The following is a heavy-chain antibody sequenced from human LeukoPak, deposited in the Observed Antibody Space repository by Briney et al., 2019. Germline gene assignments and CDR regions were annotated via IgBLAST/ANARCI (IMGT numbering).Heavy chain of an antibody. CDR2: IIPIFGIA. CDR3: ARAGYSGYDLEGGYFDY. Sequence: SVKVPCKASGGTFSSYAISWVRQAPGQGLEWMGRIIPIFGIANYAQKFQGRVTITADKSTSTAYMELRSLRSEDTAVYYCARAGYSGYDLEGGYFDYWRQGTLVTVSS. V-gene: IGHV1-69*04. D-gene: IGHD5-12*01. J-gene: IGHJ4*02. CDR1: GGTFSSYA.